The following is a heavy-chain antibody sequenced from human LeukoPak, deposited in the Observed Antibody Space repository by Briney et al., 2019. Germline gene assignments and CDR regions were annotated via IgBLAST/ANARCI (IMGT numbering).Heavy chain of an antibody. Sequence: SETLSLTCAVSDYSISSGYYWGWIRQPPGKGLEWTGSIYHSGNTYYNPSLKSRVTISVDTPKNQFSLKLTSVTAADTAVYYCARHFYSGKYYFDYWGQGTLVTVSS. J-gene: IGHJ4*02. CDR2: IYHSGNT. V-gene: IGHV4-38-2*01. CDR1: DYSISSGYY. D-gene: IGHD3-3*02. CDR3: ARHFYSGKYYFDY.